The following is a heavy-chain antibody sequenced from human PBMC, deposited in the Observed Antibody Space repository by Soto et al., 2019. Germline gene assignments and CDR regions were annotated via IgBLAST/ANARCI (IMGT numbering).Heavy chain of an antibody. D-gene: IGHD6-19*01. CDR2: ISAYNGNT. Sequence: ASVKVSCKSSGYTFTSYCISWVRQAPGQGLECMGWISAYNGNTNYAQKLQGRVTMTTDTSTSTAYMELRSLRSDDTAVYYCARVAAVAGNDAFDIWGQGTMVTVSS. CDR3: ARVAAVAGNDAFDI. J-gene: IGHJ3*02. V-gene: IGHV1-18*04. CDR1: GYTFTSYC.